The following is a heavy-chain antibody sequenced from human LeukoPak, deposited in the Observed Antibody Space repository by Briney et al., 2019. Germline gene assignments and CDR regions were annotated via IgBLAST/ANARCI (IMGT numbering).Heavy chain of an antibody. CDR3: ARNLARAYFDY. CDR2: ISVTTRTI. Sequence: RGSLRLSCAASGFTFTSYGMNWVRQAPGRGLEWVSYISVTTRTIYYADSLKGQFTISRDNAGNSVFLQMNSLRDEDTAVYFCARNLARAYFDYWGQEALVTVSS. J-gene: IGHJ4*02. CDR1: GFTFTSYG. V-gene: IGHV3-48*02.